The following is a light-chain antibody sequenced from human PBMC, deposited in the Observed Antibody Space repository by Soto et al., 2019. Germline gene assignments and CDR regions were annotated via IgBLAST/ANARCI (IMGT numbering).Light chain of an antibody. Sequence: QSALTQPPSASGSPGQSVTISCTGTSGDVGGYNSVSWYQQYPGKAPKLMINEVTKRPSGVPDRFSGSKSGSTASLTVSGLQAEDEADNYCSSYAGSNNEVFGGGTQLTVL. CDR2: EVT. J-gene: IGLJ2*01. CDR1: SGDVGGYNS. CDR3: SSYAGSNNEV. V-gene: IGLV2-8*01.